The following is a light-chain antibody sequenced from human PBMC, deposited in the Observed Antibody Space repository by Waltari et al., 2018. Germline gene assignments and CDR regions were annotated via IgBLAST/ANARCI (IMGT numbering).Light chain of an antibody. J-gene: IGKJ4*01. Sequence: IVLTQSPATLSLSPGARATLSCRASQSVSSNLAWYQQKPGQAPRLLIYDASNRATGIPVRFSGSGSGTDFTLTISSLEPEDIAVYYCQQRSNLVTFGGGTKVEIK. V-gene: IGKV3-11*01. CDR2: DAS. CDR1: QSVSSN. CDR3: QQRSNLVT.